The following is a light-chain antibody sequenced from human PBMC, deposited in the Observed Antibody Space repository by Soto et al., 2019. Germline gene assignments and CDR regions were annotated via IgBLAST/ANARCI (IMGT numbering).Light chain of an antibody. CDR1: SSNIESNF. V-gene: IGLV1-47*01. J-gene: IGLJ2*01. CDR2: RNN. CDR3: TVWDDSLRGRL. Sequence: QSVLTQPPSASGTPGQRVTISCSGSSSNIESNFVYWYQQFPGTAPRLLIYRNNQRPSGVPDRFSGSKSGTSASLAISALRSEGEADYYCTVWDDSLRGRLFGGGTKVTVL.